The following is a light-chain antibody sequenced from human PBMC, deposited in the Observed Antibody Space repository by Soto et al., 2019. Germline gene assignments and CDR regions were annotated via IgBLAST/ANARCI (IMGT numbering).Light chain of an antibody. CDR3: QQGSRFPYT. J-gene: IGKJ2*01. CDR1: QSLNIY. V-gene: IGKV1-39*01. CDR2: GAS. Sequence: IKMTQSPSSLSASVGDSVTVTCRASQSLNIYLNWYQQKPVQAPTLLIYGASSLQSGVPSRFTGGGSRTDFTLTISSLEPEDCATYYCQQGSRFPYTFGQGTNLDIK.